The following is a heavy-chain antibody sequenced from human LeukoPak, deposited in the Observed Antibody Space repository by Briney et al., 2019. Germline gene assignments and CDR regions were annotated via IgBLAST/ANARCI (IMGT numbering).Heavy chain of an antibody. CDR2: ISGSGGST. D-gene: IGHD5-18*01. V-gene: IGHV3-23*01. CDR1: GFTFSSYA. J-gene: IGHJ4*02. Sequence: GGSLRLSCAASGFTFSSYAMSWVRQAPGKGLEWVSAISGSGGSTYYADSVKGRFTISRDNSKNTLYLQMNSLRAEDTAVHYCAKDNRGYSYGRFDYWGQGTLVTVSS. CDR3: AKDNRGYSYGRFDY.